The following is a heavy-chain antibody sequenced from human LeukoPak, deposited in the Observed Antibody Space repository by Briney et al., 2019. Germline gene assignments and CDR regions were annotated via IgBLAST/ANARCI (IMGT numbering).Heavy chain of an antibody. Sequence: GGSLRLSCAASGFTFSSYSMNWVRQAPGKGLEWVSSISSSSYIYYADSVKGRFTISRDNAKNSLYLQMNSLRAEDTAVYYCARDRRSSGWYPGISDYWGQGTLVTVSS. CDR3: ARDRRSSGWYPGISDY. CDR2: ISSSSYI. V-gene: IGHV3-21*01. D-gene: IGHD6-19*01. J-gene: IGHJ4*02. CDR1: GFTFSSYS.